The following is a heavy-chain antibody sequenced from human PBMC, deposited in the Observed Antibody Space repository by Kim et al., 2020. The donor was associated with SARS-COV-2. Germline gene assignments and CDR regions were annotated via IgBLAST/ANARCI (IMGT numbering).Heavy chain of an antibody. D-gene: IGHD3-3*01. Sequence: TSQYHVDGRFTIARDNARTTLYLQMTSLGAEDTAVYYCARESGSGRPDFWGQGTLVTVSS. V-gene: IGHV3-74*01. J-gene: IGHJ4*02. CDR3: ARESGSGRPDF.